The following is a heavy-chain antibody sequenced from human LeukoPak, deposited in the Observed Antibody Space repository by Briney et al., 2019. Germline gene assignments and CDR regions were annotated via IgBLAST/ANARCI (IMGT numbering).Heavy chain of an antibody. J-gene: IGHJ1*01. D-gene: IGHD1-26*01. CDR1: GYTLTELS. CDR2: FDPEHGET. V-gene: IGHV1-24*01. CDR3: ARDQFSGSYCFQH. Sequence: GASVKVSCKVSGYTLTELSMHWVRQAPGKGLEWMGGFDPEHGETVYAQKFQGRLTMTEDTSTHTAYMELSSLRSEDTAVYYCARDQFSGSYCFQHWGQGTLVTVSS.